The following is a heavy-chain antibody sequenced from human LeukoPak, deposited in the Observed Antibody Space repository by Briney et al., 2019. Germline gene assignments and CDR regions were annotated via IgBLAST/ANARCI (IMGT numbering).Heavy chain of an antibody. V-gene: IGHV4-39*01. CDR1: GGSISSTSYF. Sequence: SETLSLTCTVSGGSISSTSYFWGWIRQPPGKGLEWIGSIYYSGSTNYNPSLKSPVTMSVDTPKNQFSLKLTSVTAANPAVYYCARQSIAARGYYYYMDVWGKGTTVTVSS. CDR2: IYYSGST. D-gene: IGHD6-6*01. CDR3: ARQSIAARGYYYYMDV. J-gene: IGHJ6*03.